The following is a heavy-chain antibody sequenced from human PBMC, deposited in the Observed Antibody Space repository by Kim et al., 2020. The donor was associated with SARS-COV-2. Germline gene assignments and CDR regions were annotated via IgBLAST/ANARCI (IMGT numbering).Heavy chain of an antibody. D-gene: IGHD2-15*01. Sequence: GGSLRLSCAASGFDLSSYFIHWVRQAPGKGLVWVARINRDGSKAGYADSVKGRFSVSRDNAKNTLYQQMNSLRAEDTAVYYCARDFDYSGNIWGQGTLVTVSS. CDR2: INRDGSKA. J-gene: IGHJ4*02. CDR1: GFDLSSYF. V-gene: IGHV3-74*01. CDR3: ARDFDYSGNI.